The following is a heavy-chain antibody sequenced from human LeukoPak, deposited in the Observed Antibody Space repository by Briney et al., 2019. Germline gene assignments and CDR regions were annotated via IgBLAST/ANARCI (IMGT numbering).Heavy chain of an antibody. CDR1: GVSFSGYY. D-gene: IGHD3-10*01. CDR3: ARGQGRGYYYGMDV. J-gene: IGHJ6*04. Sequence: SETLSLTCAVYGVSFSGYYWSWIRQPPGNRLEWIGEINHCGIINYNPSPKSRVTISVDTSKNEFSLKLSSVTAADTAVYYCARGQGRGYYYGMDVWGKGTTVTVSS. CDR2: INHCGII. V-gene: IGHV4-34*01.